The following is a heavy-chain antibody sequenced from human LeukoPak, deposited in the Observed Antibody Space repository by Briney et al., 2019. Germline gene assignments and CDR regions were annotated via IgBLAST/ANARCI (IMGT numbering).Heavy chain of an antibody. D-gene: IGHD5-12*01. J-gene: IGHJ6*02. CDR1: GGSISSYY. Sequence: SETLSLTCTVSGGSISSYYWSWIRQPAGKGLEWIGRIYTSGSTNYNPSLRSRVTMSVDTSKNQFSLKLSSVTAADTAVYYCARALDSSSGYDERYYYYYYGMDVWGQGTTVTVSS. CDR2: IYTSGST. CDR3: ARALDSSSGYDERYYYYYYGMDV. V-gene: IGHV4-4*07.